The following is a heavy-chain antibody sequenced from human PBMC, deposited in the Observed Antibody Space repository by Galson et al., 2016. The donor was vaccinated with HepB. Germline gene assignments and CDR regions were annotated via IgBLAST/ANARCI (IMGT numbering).Heavy chain of an antibody. V-gene: IGHV3-33*01. CDR1: GFTFRSYG. Sequence: SLRLSCAASGFTFRSYGMHWVRQAPGKGLEWVAIIWFDGSNKYYADSVKGRFTISRDNSKNTLYLQMNSLRAEDTAVYYCARGSASVRYFDWFSDYWGQGTLVTVSS. CDR2: IWFDGSNK. D-gene: IGHD3-9*01. J-gene: IGHJ4*02. CDR3: ARGSASVRYFDWFSDY.